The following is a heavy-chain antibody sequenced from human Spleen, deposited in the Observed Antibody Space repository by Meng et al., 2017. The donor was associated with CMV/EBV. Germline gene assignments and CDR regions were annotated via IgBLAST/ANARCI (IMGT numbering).Heavy chain of an antibody. J-gene: IGHJ4*02. CDR3: ASLGVGATMRDY. D-gene: IGHD1-26*01. CDR1: GGTFSSYA. CDR2: IIPIFGTA. V-gene: IGHV1-69*12. Sequence: VQLVQFGVRVKKPGAPVKVSCKASGGTFSSYAISWVRQAPGQGLEWMGGIIPIFGTANYAQKFQGRVTITADESTSTAYMELSSLRSEDTAVYYCASLGVGATMRDYWGQGTLVTVSS.